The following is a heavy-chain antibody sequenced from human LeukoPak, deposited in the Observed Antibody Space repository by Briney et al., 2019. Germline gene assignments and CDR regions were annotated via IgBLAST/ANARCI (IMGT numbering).Heavy chain of an antibody. Sequence: SGGSLRLSCAASGFTFDDYAMHWVRQAPGKGLEWVSGISWNSGSIGYADSVKGRFTISRDNAKNSLYLQMNSLRAEDTALYYCARGVPYDSWSGPHYSDYWGQGTLVTVSS. CDR1: GFTFDDYA. D-gene: IGHD3-3*01. CDR3: ARGVPYDSWSGPHYSDY. J-gene: IGHJ4*02. CDR2: ISWNSGSI. V-gene: IGHV3-9*01.